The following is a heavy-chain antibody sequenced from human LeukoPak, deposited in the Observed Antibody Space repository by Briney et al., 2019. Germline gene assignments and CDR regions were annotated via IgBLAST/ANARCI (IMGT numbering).Heavy chain of an antibody. Sequence: PGGSLRLSCAASGFTFISYSMTWVRQAPGRGLEWVSAITGSGAFTDYADSVKGRFTISRDNSKNTLYLQMNSLRAEDTAVYYCAKDSPKGYFDYWGQGTLVTVSS. CDR3: AKDSPKGYFDY. J-gene: IGHJ4*02. V-gene: IGHV3-23*01. CDR2: ITGSGAFT. CDR1: GFTFISYS.